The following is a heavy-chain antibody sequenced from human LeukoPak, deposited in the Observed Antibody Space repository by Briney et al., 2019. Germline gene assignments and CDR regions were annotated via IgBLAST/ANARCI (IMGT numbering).Heavy chain of an antibody. Sequence: ASVSLSLTASGYSFTSNYKHWVRQAPAPGIEGVGIINPNGGSTSYEQTYQVRVPMTRDMSTSTVYMELSSLRSEDTAVYYCAREGGWYRVFDYWGQGTLVTVSS. D-gene: IGHD6-19*01. CDR3: AREGGWYRVFDY. CDR2: INPNGGST. V-gene: IGHV1-46*01. CDR1: GYSFTSNY. J-gene: IGHJ4*02.